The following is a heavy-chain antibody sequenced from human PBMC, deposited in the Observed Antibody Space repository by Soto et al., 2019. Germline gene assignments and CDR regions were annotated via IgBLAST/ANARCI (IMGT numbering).Heavy chain of an antibody. Sequence: PGESLKISCKGSGYSFTSYWISWVRQMPGKGLECVGRIDPTDSYTNYNPSFQGHVTISADKSINTAYLQWSSLKASDTAMYYCARHGASGSNFDYWGQGTLVTVPS. CDR1: GYSFTSYW. D-gene: IGHD3-22*01. CDR3: ARHGASGSNFDY. CDR2: IDPTDSYT. V-gene: IGHV5-10-1*01. J-gene: IGHJ4*02.